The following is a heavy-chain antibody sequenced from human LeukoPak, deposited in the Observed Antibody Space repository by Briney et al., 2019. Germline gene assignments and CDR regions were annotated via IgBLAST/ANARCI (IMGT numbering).Heavy chain of an antibody. Sequence: GGSLRLSCAASGFTVSSNYMSWVRQAPGKGLEWVSVIYSGGSTYYADSVKGRFTISRDNPKNTLYLQMNSLRAEDTAVYYCATRVKRFLEWLLYRFDYWGQGTLVTVSS. CDR3: ATRVKRFLEWLLYRFDY. CDR2: IYSGGST. D-gene: IGHD3-3*01. CDR1: GFTVSSNY. V-gene: IGHV3-53*01. J-gene: IGHJ4*02.